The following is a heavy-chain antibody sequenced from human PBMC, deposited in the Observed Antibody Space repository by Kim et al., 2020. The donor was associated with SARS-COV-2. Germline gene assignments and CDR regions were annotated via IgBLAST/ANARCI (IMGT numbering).Heavy chain of an antibody. Sequence: ASVKVSCKASGYTFTSYAMNWVRQAPGQGLEWMGWINTNTGNPTYVQGFTGRFVFSLDTSVSTAYLQISSLKAEDTAVYYCARDRRTTIFGVVIGDYYGMDVWGQGTTVTVSS. CDR1: GYTFTSYA. V-gene: IGHV7-4-1*02. CDR2: INTNTGNP. D-gene: IGHD3-3*01. J-gene: IGHJ6*02. CDR3: ARDRRTTIFGVVIGDYYGMDV.